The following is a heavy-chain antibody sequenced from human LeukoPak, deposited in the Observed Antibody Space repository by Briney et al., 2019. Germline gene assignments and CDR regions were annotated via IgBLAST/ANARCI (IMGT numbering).Heavy chain of an antibody. CDR1: GFTFSSYG. D-gene: IGHD3-22*01. J-gene: IGHJ4*02. CDR2: IRYDGSNK. CDR3: AKEKGTYYYDSSGYYFH. Sequence: GGSLRLSCAASGFTFSSYGMHWVRQAPGKGLEWVAFIRYDGSNKYYADSVKGRFTISRDNSKNTLYLQMNSLRAEDTAVYYCAKEKGTYYYDSSGYYFHWGQGTLVTASS. V-gene: IGHV3-30*02.